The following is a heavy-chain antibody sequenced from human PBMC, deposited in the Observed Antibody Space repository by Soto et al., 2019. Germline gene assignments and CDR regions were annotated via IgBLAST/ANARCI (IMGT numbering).Heavy chain of an antibody. CDR3: ARGEMATISYYFDY. Sequence: QVQLQQWGAGLLKPSETLSLTCAVYGGSFSGYYWSWIRQPPGKGLEWIGEINHSGSTNYNPSLKSRVTISVDTFKNQFSLKLSSVTAADTAVYYCARGEMATISYYFDYWGQGTLVTVSS. J-gene: IGHJ4*02. CDR2: INHSGST. D-gene: IGHD5-12*01. V-gene: IGHV4-34*01. CDR1: GGSFSGYY.